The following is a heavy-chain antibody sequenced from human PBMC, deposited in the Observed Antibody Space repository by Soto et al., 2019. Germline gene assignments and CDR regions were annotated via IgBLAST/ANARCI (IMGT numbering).Heavy chain of an antibody. J-gene: IGHJ3*01. Sequence: GGSLRLSCAASGFTFSRYAMHWVRQAPGKGLEWVALISYDGSNYYYADSVKGRFTISRDNSKNTLYVQMSSLRAEDTAVYYCASGSYCSGGRCYLAQSPGGFWGQGTMATVSS. CDR3: ASGSYCSGGRCYLAQSPGGF. CDR1: GFTFSRYA. V-gene: IGHV3-30-3*01. CDR2: ISYDGSNY. D-gene: IGHD2-15*01.